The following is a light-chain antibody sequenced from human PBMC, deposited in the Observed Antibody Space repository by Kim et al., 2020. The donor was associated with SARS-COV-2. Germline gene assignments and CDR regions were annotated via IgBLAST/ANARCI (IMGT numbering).Light chain of an antibody. CDR1: SSDVGGCNY. CDR3: SSYTSSSTWV. CDR2: DVS. J-gene: IGLJ3*02. V-gene: IGLV2-14*04. Sequence: GQSITISCTGTSSDVGGCNYVSWYQQHPGKAPKLMIYDVSKRPSGVSNRFSGSKSGNTASLTSSGLQAEDEADYYCSSYTSSSTWVFGGGTQLTVL.